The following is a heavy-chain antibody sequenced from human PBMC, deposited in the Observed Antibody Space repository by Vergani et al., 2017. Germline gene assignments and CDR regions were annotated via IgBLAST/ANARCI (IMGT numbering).Heavy chain of an antibody. CDR2: IYHSGST. Sequence: QLQLQESGSGLVKPSQTLSLTCAVSGGSISSGGYSWSWIRQPPGKGLEWIGYIYHSGSTYYNPSLKSRVTISVDRYKNQVSLKLSSVTAADTAVYYCARGYCSSTSCFNWFDPWGQGTLVTVSS. J-gene: IGHJ5*02. D-gene: IGHD2-2*01. V-gene: IGHV4-30-2*01. CDR3: ARGYCSSTSCFNWFDP. CDR1: GGSISSGGYS.